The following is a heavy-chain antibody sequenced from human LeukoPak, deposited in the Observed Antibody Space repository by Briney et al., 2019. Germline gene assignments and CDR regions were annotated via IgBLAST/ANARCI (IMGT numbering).Heavy chain of an antibody. V-gene: IGHV5-51*01. CDR2: IYPGDSDT. D-gene: IGHD2-15*01. CDR3: ASSGCCSGGSCYATFDI. Sequence: GESLKISCKGSGYSFTSYWIGWVRQMPGKGLEWMGIIYPGDSDTRYSPSFQGQVTISADKSISTAYLQWSSLKASDTAMYYCASSGCCSGGSCYATFDIWGQGTMVTVSS. J-gene: IGHJ3*02. CDR1: GYSFTSYW.